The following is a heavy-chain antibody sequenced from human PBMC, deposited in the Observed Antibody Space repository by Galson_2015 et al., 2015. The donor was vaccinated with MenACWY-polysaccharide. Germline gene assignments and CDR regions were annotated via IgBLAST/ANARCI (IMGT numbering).Heavy chain of an antibody. Sequence: SLRLSCAASGFTFSSYAMSWVRQAPGKGLEWVSTISGSGGGTYQADSVKGRFTISRDNSKNTLYLQMNSLRAEDTALYYCAKYGIEVAGSLKNHFDYWGQGTLVTVSS. D-gene: IGHD6-19*01. CDR1: GFTFSSYA. CDR3: AKYGIEVAGSLKNHFDY. CDR2: ISGSGGGT. V-gene: IGHV3-23*01. J-gene: IGHJ4*02.